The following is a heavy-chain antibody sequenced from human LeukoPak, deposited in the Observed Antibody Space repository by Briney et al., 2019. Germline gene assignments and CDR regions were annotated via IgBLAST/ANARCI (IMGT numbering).Heavy chain of an antibody. V-gene: IGHV4-39*01. CDR2: IHYRGNT. D-gene: IGHD4-17*01. Sequence: SETLSLTCTVSTVSSGSISGSSYHWGWIRQSPGKGLEWIGSIHYRGNTHYNPSLKSRVTISVDTSKNQFSLKLSSVTAADTAVYYCARLNDYGDYDNAFDVWGQGTMVTVSS. CDR3: ARLNDYGDYDNAFDV. J-gene: IGHJ3*01. CDR1: TVSSGSISGSSYH.